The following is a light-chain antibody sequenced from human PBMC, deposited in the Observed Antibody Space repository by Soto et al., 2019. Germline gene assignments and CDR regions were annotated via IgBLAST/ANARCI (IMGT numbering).Light chain of an antibody. J-gene: IGKJ1*01. CDR2: GAS. V-gene: IGKV3-15*01. CDR3: QQYNNWPRT. CDR1: QSVSSN. Sequence: EIVMTQSPATLSVPPWQGSTLSGRASQSVSSNIAWYQQKPGQAPRLLIYGASTRATGIPARFSGSGSGTEFTLTISSLQSEDFAVYYCQQYNNWPRTFGQGTKVDIK.